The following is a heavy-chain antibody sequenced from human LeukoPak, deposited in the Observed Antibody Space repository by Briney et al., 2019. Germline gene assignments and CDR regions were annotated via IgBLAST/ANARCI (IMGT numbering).Heavy chain of an antibody. CDR3: ARQSRDGSKTRGYYFDY. J-gene: IGHJ4*02. Sequence: GESLKISCQVSGYIFVNYWIGWVRQMPGKGLESMGIINPADSDTTYSPSFQGQVTISADKSISTVYLQWSSLKASDTAMYYCARQSRDGSKTRGYYFDYWGQGTLVTVSS. D-gene: IGHD3-10*01. V-gene: IGHV5-51*01. CDR1: GYIFVNYW. CDR2: INPADSDT.